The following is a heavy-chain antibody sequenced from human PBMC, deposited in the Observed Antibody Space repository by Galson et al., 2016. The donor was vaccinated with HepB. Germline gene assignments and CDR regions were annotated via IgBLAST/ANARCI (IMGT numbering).Heavy chain of an antibody. V-gene: IGHV3-74*01. CDR3: TRGNTQTFGS. D-gene: IGHD3-3*01. J-gene: IGHJ4*02. CDR1: GSTFSSYW. CDR2: VNSDGSTT. Sequence: SLRLSCAASGSTFSSYWMPWVRQAPGKGLVWVSRVNSDGSTTTYADSVKGRFTISRDNAKHTLYLQMNSLTAEDTAVYYCTRGNTQTFGSWGQVTLVTVSS.